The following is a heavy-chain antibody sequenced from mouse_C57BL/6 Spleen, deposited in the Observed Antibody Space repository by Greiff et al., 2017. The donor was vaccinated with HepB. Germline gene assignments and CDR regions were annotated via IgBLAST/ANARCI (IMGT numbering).Heavy chain of an antibody. CDR2: INPSNGGT. CDR1: GYTFTSYW. V-gene: IGHV1-53*01. Sequence: QVQLQQSGTELVKPGASVKLSCKASGYTFTSYWKHWVKQRPGQGLEWIGNINPSNGGTNYNEKFKSKATLTVDKSSSTAYMQLSSLTSEDSAVYYCARGGGLSPFFDYWGQGTTLTVSS. J-gene: IGHJ2*01. CDR3: ARGGGLSPFFDY.